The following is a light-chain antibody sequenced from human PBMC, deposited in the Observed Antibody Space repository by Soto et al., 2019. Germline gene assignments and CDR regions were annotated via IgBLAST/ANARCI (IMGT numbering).Light chain of an antibody. Sequence: QSVLTQPASVSGSPGQSITISCTGTSSDVGGYNYVSWYQQHPDQAPRLIIYDVSNRPSGVSDRFSGSKSGDTASLTISGLQAEDEADYYCTSFTSRHTYVFGTGTKLTV. J-gene: IGLJ1*01. V-gene: IGLV2-14*03. CDR2: DVS. CDR3: TSFTSRHTYV. CDR1: SSDVGGYNY.